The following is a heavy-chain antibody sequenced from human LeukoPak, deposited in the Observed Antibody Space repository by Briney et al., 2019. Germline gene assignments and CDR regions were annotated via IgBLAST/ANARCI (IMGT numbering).Heavy chain of an antibody. CDR1: GYTFTSYD. J-gene: IGHJ4*02. V-gene: IGHV1-8*01. CDR2: MNPNSGNT. CDR3: ARGGHSTPSYYFDC. Sequence: ASVKVSCKASGYTFTSYDINWVRQAAGQGPEWMGWMNPNSGNTGYAQRFQGRVTMTRNTSISTAYMELSSLRSEDTAVYYCARGGHSTPSYYFDCWGQGTLVTVSS.